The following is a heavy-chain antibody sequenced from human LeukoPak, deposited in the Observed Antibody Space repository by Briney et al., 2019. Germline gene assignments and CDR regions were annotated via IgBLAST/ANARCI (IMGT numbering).Heavy chain of an antibody. CDR3: AKSLESRYYYYYGMDV. CDR2: IYGGGDT. CDR1: GFTVTDNY. Sequence: GGSLRLSCAASGFTVTDNYMNWVRQSSGKGLEWVSVIYGGGDTNYADSVKGRFIISRDTSKNTVYLQMNSLGAEDTAVYYCAKSLESRYYYYYGMDVWGQGTTVTVSS. J-gene: IGHJ6*02. V-gene: IGHV3-53*01.